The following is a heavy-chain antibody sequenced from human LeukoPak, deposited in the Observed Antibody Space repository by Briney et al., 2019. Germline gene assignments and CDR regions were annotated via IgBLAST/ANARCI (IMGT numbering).Heavy chain of an antibody. J-gene: IGHJ5*02. V-gene: IGHV4-38-2*02. CDR2: IYHGGST. CDR3: ARVGDYGDYVNWFDP. D-gene: IGHD4-17*01. CDR1: DYSISSGYY. Sequence: PSETLSLTCTVSDYSISSGYYWGWLRPPPGKGLEWIGSIYHGGSTYYNPSLKSRVTISVDTSKNQFSLKVKSVTVADTAVYYCARVGDYGDYVNWFDPWGQGTLVTVSS.